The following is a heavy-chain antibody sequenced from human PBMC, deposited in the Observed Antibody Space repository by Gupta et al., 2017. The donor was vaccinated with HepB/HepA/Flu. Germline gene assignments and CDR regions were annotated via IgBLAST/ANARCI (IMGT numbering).Heavy chain of an antibody. D-gene: IGHD3-3*01. CDR1: GASLSGYF. CDR2: ITHSGST. Sequence: QVQLQQWGEGLLTPSETLSLTCGVYGASLSGYFWSWLRQSPGKGLEWIGEITHSGSTNYNPSLESRVTISIDTSQNHFSLKLNSLTAADTAVYYCARRIGGLSDSWGQGTLVVVSS. J-gene: IGHJ4*02. CDR3: ARRIGGLSDS. V-gene: IGHV4-34*01.